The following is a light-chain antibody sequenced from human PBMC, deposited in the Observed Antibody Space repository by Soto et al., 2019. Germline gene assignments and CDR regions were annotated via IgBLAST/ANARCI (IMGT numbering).Light chain of an antibody. V-gene: IGLV2-14*01. CDR3: SSYSSSLYV. J-gene: IGLJ1*01. CDR1: SSDVGGYNY. Sequence: QSALTQPASVSGSPGQSITISCTGTSSDVGGYNYVSWYQQHPGKAPKLMIYDVSNRPSGVYNLFSGSKSGNTASLTISGLQAEDEADYYCSSYSSSLYVFGTGTKLTV. CDR2: DVS.